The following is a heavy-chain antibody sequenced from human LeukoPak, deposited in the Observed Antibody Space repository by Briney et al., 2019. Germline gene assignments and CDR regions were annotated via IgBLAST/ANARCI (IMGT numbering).Heavy chain of an antibody. D-gene: IGHD6-19*01. Sequence: GGSLRLSCAASGFTFSSYGMHWVRQAPGKGLEWVAVISYDGSNKYYADSVKGRFTISRDNSKNTLYLQMNSLRVEDTAVYYCARPSHPKTNGWYYFFGMDVWGQGTTVTVSS. J-gene: IGHJ6*02. CDR2: ISYDGSNK. V-gene: IGHV3-30*03. CDR1: GFTFSSYG. CDR3: ARPSHPKTNGWYYFFGMDV.